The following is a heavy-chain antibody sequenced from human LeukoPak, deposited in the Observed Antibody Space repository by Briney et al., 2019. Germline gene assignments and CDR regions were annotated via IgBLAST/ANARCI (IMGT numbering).Heavy chain of an antibody. Sequence: GGSLRLSCAASGFTFSSYWMSWVRQAPGKGLEWVSYVSKSGTTIYYAVSVKGRFTFSRDNGKNSLYLQMNSLRAEDTAVYYCAREGHTYGSDYWGQGTLVTVSS. CDR1: GFTFSSYW. CDR2: VSKSGTTI. V-gene: IGHV3-48*04. J-gene: IGHJ4*02. CDR3: AREGHTYGSDY. D-gene: IGHD3-10*01.